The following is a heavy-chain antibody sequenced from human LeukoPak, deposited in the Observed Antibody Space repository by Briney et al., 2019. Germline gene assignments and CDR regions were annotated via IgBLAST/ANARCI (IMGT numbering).Heavy chain of an antibody. CDR1: GGSFSGYY. V-gene: IGHV4-34*01. CDR3: ATFSGRYDFWSGYSIN. J-gene: IGHJ4*02. D-gene: IGHD3-3*01. CDR2: INHSGST. Sequence: SETLSLTCAVYGGSFSGYYWSWIRQPPGKGLEWIGEINHSGSTNYNPSLKSRVTISVDTSKNQFSLKLSSVTAADTAVYYCATFSGRYDFWSGYSINWGRGTLVTVSS.